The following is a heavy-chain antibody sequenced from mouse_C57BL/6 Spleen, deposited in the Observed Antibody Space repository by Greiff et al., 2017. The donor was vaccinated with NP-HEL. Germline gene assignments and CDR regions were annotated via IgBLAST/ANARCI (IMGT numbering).Heavy chain of an antibody. J-gene: IGHJ1*03. CDR1: GYTFTEYT. CDR2: FYPGSGSI. V-gene: IGHV1-62-2*01. CDR3: ARHEERYYGSSYWYFDV. Sequence: VKLVESGAELVKPGASVKLSCKASGYTFTEYTIHWVKQRSGQGLEWIGWFYPGSGSIKYNEKFKDKATLTADKSSSIVYMELSRLTSEDSAVYFCARHEERYYGSSYWYFDVWGTGTTVTVSS. D-gene: IGHD1-1*01.